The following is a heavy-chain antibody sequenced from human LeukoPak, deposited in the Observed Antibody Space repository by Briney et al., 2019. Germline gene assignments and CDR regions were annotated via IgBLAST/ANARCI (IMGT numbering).Heavy chain of an antibody. CDR1: GFTFSSYW. Sequence: PGGSLRLSCAASGFTFSSYWMSWVRQAPGKGLEWVANIKQDGSEKYYVDSVKGRFTISRDNAKNSLYLQMNSLRAEDTAVYYCARRSVRYSYGSEYYFDYWGQGTLVTVSS. V-gene: IGHV3-7*01. CDR2: IKQDGSEK. CDR3: ARRSVRYSYGSEYYFDY. D-gene: IGHD5-18*01. J-gene: IGHJ4*02.